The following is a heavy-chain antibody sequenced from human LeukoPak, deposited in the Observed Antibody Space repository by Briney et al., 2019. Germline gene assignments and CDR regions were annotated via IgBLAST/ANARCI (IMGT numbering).Heavy chain of an antibody. Sequence: ASVKVSCKASGYTFTSYYMHWVRQAPGQGLEWMGIINPSGGSTSCAQKFQGRVTKTRDTSTSTVYMELSSLRSEDTAVYYCAREFYPPFTMVRVSWFDPWGQGTLVTVSS. CDR2: INPSGGST. J-gene: IGHJ5*02. D-gene: IGHD3-10*01. CDR3: AREFYPPFTMVRVSWFDP. V-gene: IGHV1-46*01. CDR1: GYTFTSYY.